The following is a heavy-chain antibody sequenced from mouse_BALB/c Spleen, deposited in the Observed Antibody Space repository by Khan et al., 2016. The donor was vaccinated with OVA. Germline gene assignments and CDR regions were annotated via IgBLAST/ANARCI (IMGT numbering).Heavy chain of an antibody. CDR2: IWSGGST. D-gene: IGHD2-4*01. Sequence: QVQLKESGPGLVQPSQNLSITCTVSGFSLTSYGVHWVRQSPGKGLEWLGVIWSGGSTDYNAAFISRLSISKDNSKSQVFFKMNSLQANDTAIYYCARNYDYDEGLVYWGQGTLVTVSA. V-gene: IGHV2-2*02. CDR3: ARNYDYDEGLVY. CDR1: GFSLTSYG. J-gene: IGHJ3*01.